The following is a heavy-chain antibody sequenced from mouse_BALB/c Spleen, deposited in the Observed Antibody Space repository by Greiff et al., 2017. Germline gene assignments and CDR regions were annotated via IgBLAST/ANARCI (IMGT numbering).Heavy chain of an antibody. V-gene: IGHV10-1*02. CDR2: IRSKSNNYAT. D-gene: IGHD4-1*01. CDR3: VRQGGLGLYFDY. J-gene: IGHJ2*01. CDR1: GFTFNTYA. Sequence: DVKLVESGGGLVQPKGSLKLSCAASGFTFNTYAMNWVRQAPGKGLEWVARIRSKSNNYATYYADSVKDRFTISRDDSQSMLYLQMNNLKTEDTAMYYCVRQGGLGLYFDYWGQGTTLTVSS.